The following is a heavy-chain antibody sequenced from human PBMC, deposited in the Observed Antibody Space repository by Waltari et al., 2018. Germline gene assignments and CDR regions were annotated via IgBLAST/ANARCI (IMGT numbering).Heavy chain of an antibody. Sequence: QLQLQESGPGLVKPSETLSLTCTVSGGSISSSSYYWGWIRQPPGKGLEWIGGIYYSGSTYYNPALKSRVTISVDTSKNQFSLKLSSVTAADTAVYYWARVVRRDIVVVPAAIRGIGFDPWGQGTLVTVSS. D-gene: IGHD2-2*02. CDR1: GGSISSSSYY. CDR3: ARVVRRDIVVVPAAIRGIGFDP. V-gene: IGHV4-39*07. J-gene: IGHJ5*02. CDR2: IYYSGST.